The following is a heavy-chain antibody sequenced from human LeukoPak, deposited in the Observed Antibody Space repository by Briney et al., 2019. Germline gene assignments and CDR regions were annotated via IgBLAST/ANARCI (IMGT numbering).Heavy chain of an antibody. CDR1: GFTFSDYY. Sequence: GGSLRLSCEASGFTFSDYYMSWIRQAPGKGLEWVSYISSSGSTIYYADSVKGLFTISRDNAKNSLYLQMNSLRAEDTAVYYCAREGAAAVVPAAYFDYWGQGTLVTVSS. V-gene: IGHV3-11*01. CDR3: AREGAAAVVPAAYFDY. CDR2: ISSSGSTI. D-gene: IGHD2-2*01. J-gene: IGHJ4*02.